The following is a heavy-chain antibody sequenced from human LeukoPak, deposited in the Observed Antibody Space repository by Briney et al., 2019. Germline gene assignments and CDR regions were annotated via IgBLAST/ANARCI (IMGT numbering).Heavy chain of an antibody. CDR1: GFTFSSYG. Sequence: GGSLRLSCAASGFTFSSYGMSWVRQAPGKGLEWVSIISASGGTTYYAGSVKGRFTISRDNSKNTLYLQMNSLRAEDTAVYYCAKGVGTTTGYFDYWGQGTLVTVSS. CDR3: AKGVGTTTGYFDY. J-gene: IGHJ4*02. CDR2: ISASGGTT. V-gene: IGHV3-23*01. D-gene: IGHD1-26*01.